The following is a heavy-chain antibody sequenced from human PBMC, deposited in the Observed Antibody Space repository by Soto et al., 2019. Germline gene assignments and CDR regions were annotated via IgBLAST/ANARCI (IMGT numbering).Heavy chain of an antibody. J-gene: IGHJ6*02. CDR2: ISSSSSTI. V-gene: IGHV3-48*02. D-gene: IGHD4-4*01. Sequence: GGSLRLSCAASGFTFSSYSMNWVRQAPGKGLEWVSYISSSSSTIYYADSVKGRFTISRDNAKNSLYLQMNSLRDEDTAVYYCARAATAVTTTQYYYGMDVWGQGTTVTVSS. CDR3: ARAATAVTTTQYYYGMDV. CDR1: GFTFSSYS.